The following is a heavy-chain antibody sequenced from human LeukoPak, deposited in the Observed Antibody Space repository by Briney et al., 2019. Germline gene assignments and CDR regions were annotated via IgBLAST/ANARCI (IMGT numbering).Heavy chain of an antibody. V-gene: IGHV4-59*01. J-gene: IGHJ5*02. CDR2: IYYGGST. CDR1: GGSISSYY. D-gene: IGHD3-16*01. CDR3: ARSRMGGGP. Sequence: PSETLSLTCTVSGGSISSYYWSWIRQPPGKGLEWIGYIYYGGSTNYNPSLKSRVTISVDTSKNQFSLKLSSVTAADTAVYYCARSRMGGGPWGQGTLVTVSS.